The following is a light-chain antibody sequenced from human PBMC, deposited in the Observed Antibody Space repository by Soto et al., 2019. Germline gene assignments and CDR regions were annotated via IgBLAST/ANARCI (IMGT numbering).Light chain of an antibody. CDR3: SSYTSSTTVV. CDR2: EVY. Sequence: QSALTQPPSVSGSPGQSVTISCTGTSSDVGSYNHVSWYQQPPGTAPKLMSYEVYNRPSGVPDRFSGSKSGNTASLTISGLQAEDEANYYCSSYTSSTTVVFGGGTKLTVL. V-gene: IGLV2-18*02. J-gene: IGLJ2*01. CDR1: SSDVGSYNH.